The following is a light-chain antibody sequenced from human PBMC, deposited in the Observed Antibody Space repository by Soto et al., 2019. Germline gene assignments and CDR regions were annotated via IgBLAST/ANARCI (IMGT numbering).Light chain of an antibody. J-gene: IGKJ2*01. CDR1: RSVSDXY. CDR2: GTF. Sequence: EIVLTQSPGTLSLSPXXXXXXXXXASRSVSDXYIAWYQQKPGQAPRLLIYGTFTRATGIPDRFSGSGSGTDFTLTISRLEPEDFAVFYCQHYGSSQYTFGQGTKLEFK. CDR3: QHYGSSQYT. V-gene: IGKV3-20*01.